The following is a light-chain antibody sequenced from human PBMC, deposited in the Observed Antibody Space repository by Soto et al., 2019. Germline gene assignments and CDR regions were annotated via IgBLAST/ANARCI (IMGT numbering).Light chain of an antibody. CDR2: INSDGSH. Sequence: QLVLSQSPSASASLGASVKLTCTLSSGHSSFAIAWHQQQPEKGPRYLMKINSDGSHTKGDGIPDRFSGSGSGAERYLTISSLQSEDEAEYYCQTWGTGIVFGGGTKVTVL. V-gene: IGLV4-69*01. CDR3: QTWGTGIV. J-gene: IGLJ2*01. CDR1: SGHSSFA.